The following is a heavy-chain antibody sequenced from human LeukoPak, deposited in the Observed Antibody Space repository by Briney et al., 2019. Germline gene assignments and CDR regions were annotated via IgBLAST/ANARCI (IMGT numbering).Heavy chain of an antibody. D-gene: IGHD2-2*01. Sequence: SETLSLTCTVSGGSISSYYWSWIRQPPGKGLEWIGYIYYSGRTNYNPSLKSRVTISVDTSKNQFSLKLSSVTAADTAVYYCARCGSTSYYYYYGMDVWGQGTTVTVSS. CDR1: GGSISSYY. CDR3: ARCGSTSYYYYYGMDV. V-gene: IGHV4-59*01. J-gene: IGHJ6*02. CDR2: IYYSGRT.